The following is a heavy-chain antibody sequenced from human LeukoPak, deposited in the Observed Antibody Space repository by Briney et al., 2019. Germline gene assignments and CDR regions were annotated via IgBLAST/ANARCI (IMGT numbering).Heavy chain of an antibody. CDR3: ARGRYSYGPQNYDYMDV. D-gene: IGHD5-18*01. J-gene: IGHJ6*03. CDR1: GVSISSYY. V-gene: IGHV4-4*07. CDR2: IYTSGST. Sequence: SETLSLTCTVSGVSISSYYWTWIRQSAGKGLEWIGRIYTSGSTYYNPSLKSRVSMSVDTSKNQFSLKLSSVTAADTAVYYCARGRYSYGPQNYDYMDVWAKGTTVTISS.